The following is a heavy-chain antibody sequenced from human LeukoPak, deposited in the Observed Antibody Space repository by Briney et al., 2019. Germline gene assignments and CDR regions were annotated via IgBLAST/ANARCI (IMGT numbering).Heavy chain of an antibody. Sequence: GGSLRLSCAASGLTFRSYWMCGGREAPGGRLVWGSRIHSDGSSISYADSVTGRFTISRANAKNTLYLQMNSLRAEDTAVYYCARPRVVVTAIQAFDIWGQGTMVTVSS. D-gene: IGHD2-21*02. CDR1: GLTFRSYW. V-gene: IGHV3-74*01. CDR2: IHSDGSSI. J-gene: IGHJ3*02. CDR3: ARPRVVVTAIQAFDI.